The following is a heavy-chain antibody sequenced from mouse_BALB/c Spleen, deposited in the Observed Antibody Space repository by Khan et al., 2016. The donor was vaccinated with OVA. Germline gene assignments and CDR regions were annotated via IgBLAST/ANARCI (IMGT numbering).Heavy chain of an antibody. Sequence: QVQLKESGPGLVAPSQSLSITCTVSGFSLTSYGVHWFPRPPGKGLDGLVVFWAGGIQNYNSPSMSRMSISKDNSKSQVFLKMNSLQTDDTAMYYCARLEDIWGQGTTLTVSS. CDR3: ARLEDI. D-gene: IGHD1-3*01. V-gene: IGHV2-9*02. CDR1: GFSLTSYG. CDR2: FWAGGIQ. J-gene: IGHJ2*01.